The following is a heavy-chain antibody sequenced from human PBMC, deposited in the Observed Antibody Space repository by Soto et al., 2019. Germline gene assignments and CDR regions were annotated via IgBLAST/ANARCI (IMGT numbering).Heavy chain of an antibody. J-gene: IGHJ4*02. CDR3: ARSGSGWLDY. D-gene: IGHD6-19*01. CDR1: GGSIISYY. CDR2: IYYSGST. Sequence: ETLCLTWTVVGGSIISYYWSWIRQPPGKGLEWIGYIYYSGSTNYTPSLKSRVTISVDTSKNQFSLKLSSVTAADTAVYYCARSGSGWLDYWGQGTLVTVSS. V-gene: IGHV4-59*01.